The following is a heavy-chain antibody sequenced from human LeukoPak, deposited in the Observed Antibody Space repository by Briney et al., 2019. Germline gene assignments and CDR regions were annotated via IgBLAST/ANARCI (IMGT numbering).Heavy chain of an antibody. CDR2: IYYSGST. D-gene: IGHD2-2*01. V-gene: IGHV4-61*08. J-gene: IGHJ6*03. CDR3: AREPRYCSRTTSCYHANYFYYMDV. Sequence: SETLSLTCTVSGGSISSGDYYWSWIRQPPGKGLEWIGYIYYSGSTSYNPSLKSRVTISVDTSKNQFSLKLNSVTAADTAVYYCAREPRYCSRTTSCYHANYFYYMDVWGKGTTVTVSS. CDR1: GGSISSGDYY.